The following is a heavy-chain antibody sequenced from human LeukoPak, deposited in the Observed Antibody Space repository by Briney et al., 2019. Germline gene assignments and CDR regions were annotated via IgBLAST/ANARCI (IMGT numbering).Heavy chain of an antibody. CDR1: GYTFTGYY. J-gene: IGHJ3*02. D-gene: IGHD3-3*01. CDR3: ARGWGFLEWLKAIDDAFDI. Sequence: ASVKVSCKASGYTFTGYYMHWVRQAPGQGLEWMGWINPNSGGTNYAQKFQGRVTMTRDTSISTAYMELSRLRSDDTAVYYCARGWGFLEWLKAIDDAFDIWGQGTMVTVSS. CDR2: INPNSGGT. V-gene: IGHV1-2*02.